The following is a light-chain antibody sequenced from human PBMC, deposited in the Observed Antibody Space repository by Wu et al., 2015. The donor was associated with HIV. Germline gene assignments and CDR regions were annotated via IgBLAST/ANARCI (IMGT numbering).Light chain of an antibody. J-gene: IGKJ4*01. V-gene: IGKV1-8*01. CDR1: QHIRSA. CDR3: QQYDTFPLT. Sequence: AIQITQSPSSLSASTGDTVNITCQTSQHIRSALAWYRQKPGKVPELLIYATSTLHRGVPSRFSGSGSGTDFTLTISCLQSEDLATFYXQQYDTFPLTFGGGPKVDIK. CDR2: ATS.